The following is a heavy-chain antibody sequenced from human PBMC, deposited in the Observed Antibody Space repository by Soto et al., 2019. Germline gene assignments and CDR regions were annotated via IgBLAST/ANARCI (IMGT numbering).Heavy chain of an antibody. J-gene: IGHJ3*02. D-gene: IGHD6-13*01. CDR3: ARNLIARGAFDI. CDR1: GGSISSGGYY. Sequence: QVQLQESGPGLVKPSQTLSLTCTVSGGSISSGGYYWRWIRQHPGKGLEWMGYIYYSGTTYYNPYRKSRVTISVDTSKNQFSLKLSSVTAADTAVYYCARNLIARGAFDIWGQGTMVTVSS. CDR2: IYYSGTT. V-gene: IGHV4-31*03.